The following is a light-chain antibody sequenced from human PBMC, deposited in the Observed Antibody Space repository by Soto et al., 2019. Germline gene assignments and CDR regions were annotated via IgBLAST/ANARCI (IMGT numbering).Light chain of an antibody. V-gene: IGLV2-14*01. J-gene: IGLJ3*02. Sequence: QSALTQPASVSGSPGQSITISCTGTSSDVGGYNYVSWYQQHPGKAPKLMIYEVSNRPSGVSNRFSGSKSGNTASLTISGLQAQDEADYYCRSFTSINTWVFGGGTQVTVL. CDR2: EVS. CDR3: RSFTSINTWV. CDR1: SSDVGGYNY.